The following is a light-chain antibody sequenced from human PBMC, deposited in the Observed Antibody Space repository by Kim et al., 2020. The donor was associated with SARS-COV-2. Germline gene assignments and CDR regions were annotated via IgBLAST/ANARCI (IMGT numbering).Light chain of an antibody. J-gene: IGKJ1*01. Sequence: SVSPGERVTLSCRASQSVKSNLAWYQQKPGQAPRLLIYDASTRATGIPARFSGSGSGTEFTLTISSLQSEDFAAYYCQQYNNWRTFGQGTKVEIK. CDR1: QSVKSN. CDR2: DAS. V-gene: IGKV3-15*01. CDR3: QQYNNWRT.